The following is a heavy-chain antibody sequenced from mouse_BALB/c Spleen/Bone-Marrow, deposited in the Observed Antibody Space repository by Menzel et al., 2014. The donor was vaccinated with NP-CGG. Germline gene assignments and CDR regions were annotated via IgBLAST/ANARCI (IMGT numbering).Heavy chain of an antibody. J-gene: IGHJ4*01. D-gene: IGHD3-2*01. CDR1: GYTFTSYW. CDR2: IDPSDSYT. V-gene: IGHV1-69*02. CDR3: ARGTARAMMDY. Sequence: QVQLKESGAELVKPGASVKMSCKASGYTFTSYWMHWVKQRPGQGLEWIGVIDPSDSYTSYSQKFKTKATLTVDKSSSTAHMQLSSLTSEDSAVYYCARGTARAMMDYWGQGTSVTVSS.